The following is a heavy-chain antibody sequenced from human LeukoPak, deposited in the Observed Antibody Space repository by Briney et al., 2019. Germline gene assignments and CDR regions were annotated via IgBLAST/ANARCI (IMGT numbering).Heavy chain of an antibody. V-gene: IGHV3-21*01. CDR3: AREVWGSSTSQHAFDI. CDR1: GFTFSSYS. D-gene: IGHD2-2*01. J-gene: IGHJ3*02. Sequence: GGSLRLSCAASGFTFSSYSMNWVRQAPGKGLEWVSSISSSSGYIYYADSVKGRFTISRDNAKNSLYLQMNSLRAEDTAVYYCAREVWGSSTSQHAFDIWGQGTMVIVSS. CDR2: ISSSSGYI.